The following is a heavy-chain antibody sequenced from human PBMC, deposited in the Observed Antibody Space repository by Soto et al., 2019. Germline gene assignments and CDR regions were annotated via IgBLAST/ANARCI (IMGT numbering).Heavy chain of an antibody. CDR1: GFDFDDHA. Sequence: EVQLVESWGGLVQPGRSLRLSCVGSGFDFDDHAMSWVRQAPGKGLEWVAGISWNGAFIGYANSVRGRFTISRDDAKNSLYLQMNSLRTEDTALYYCTRDIFRTITTVDFWGQGTLVTVSS. J-gene: IGHJ4*02. D-gene: IGHD4-4*01. CDR2: ISWNGAFI. V-gene: IGHV3-9*01. CDR3: TRDIFRTITTVDF.